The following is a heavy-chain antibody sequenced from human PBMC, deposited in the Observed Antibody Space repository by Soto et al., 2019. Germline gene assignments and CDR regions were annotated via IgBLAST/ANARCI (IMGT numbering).Heavy chain of an antibody. CDR1: GFMFGSYA. Sequence: EVQLLESGGGLVQPGGSLRLSCATSGFMFGSYAMNWVRQAPGKGLEWVSVISGGGSTTNYADSVRGRFTTSRDSSTDSLYLQMYSLRVEDTAVYYCAKARKYSSPYDSWGQGTLVTVSS. CDR3: AKARKYSSPYDS. J-gene: IGHJ5*01. V-gene: IGHV3-23*01. CDR2: ISGGGSTT. D-gene: IGHD6-19*01.